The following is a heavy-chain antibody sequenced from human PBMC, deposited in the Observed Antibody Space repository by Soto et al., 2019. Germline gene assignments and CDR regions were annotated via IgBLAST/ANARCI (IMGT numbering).Heavy chain of an antibody. Sequence: SETLSLTCSVSGGSISGSYLSWIRQSPGKGLEWLGYVYYTGSTNYSPSLRSRVSIAVDTYKNEFSLRLRSVTAADTAVYFCAGGGAVPGASIDYWGKGTQVTVGS. CDR2: VYYTGST. D-gene: IGHD2-21*01. V-gene: IGHV4-59*01. J-gene: IGHJ4*02. CDR3: AGGGAVPGASIDY. CDR1: GGSISGSY.